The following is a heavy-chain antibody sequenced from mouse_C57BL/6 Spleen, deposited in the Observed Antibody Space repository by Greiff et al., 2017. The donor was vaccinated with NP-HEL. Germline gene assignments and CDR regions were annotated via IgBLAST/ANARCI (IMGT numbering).Heavy chain of an antibody. CDR1: GFTFSSYA. CDR3: ARGGSYYSFAY. J-gene: IGHJ3*01. V-gene: IGHV5-4*01. D-gene: IGHD1-1*01. CDR2: ISDGGSYT. Sequence: DVHLVESGGGLVKPGGSLKLSCAASGFTFSSYAMSWVRQTPEKRLEWVATISDGGSYTYYPDNVKGRFTISRDNAKNNLYLQMSHLKSEDTAMYYCARGGSYYSFAYWGQGTLVTVSA.